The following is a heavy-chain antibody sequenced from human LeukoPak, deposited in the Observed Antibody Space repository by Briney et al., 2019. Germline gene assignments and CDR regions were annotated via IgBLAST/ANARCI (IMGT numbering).Heavy chain of an antibody. V-gene: IGHV3-13*01. Sequence: KSGGSLRLSCAASGFTLSSYDMHWVRQVTGKGLEWVSAIGVAGDTYYPGSVKGRFIITRENAKNSLYLQMNSLRVEDTAVYYCARDRHGMAVWGQGTTVVVSS. J-gene: IGHJ6*02. CDR2: IGVAGDT. CDR1: GFTLSSYD. CDR3: ARDRHGMAV.